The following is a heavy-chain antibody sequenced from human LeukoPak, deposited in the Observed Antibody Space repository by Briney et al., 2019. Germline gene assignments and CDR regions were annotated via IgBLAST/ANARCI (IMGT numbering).Heavy chain of an antibody. Sequence: ASVKVSCKASGYTFTSYGISWVRQAPGQGLEWMGWISAYNGNTNYAQKLQGRVTMTTDTSTSTAYMELRSLRSGDTAVYYCARRGAYCSSTSCYAYYYMDVWGKGTTVTVSS. J-gene: IGHJ6*03. CDR1: GYTFTSYG. V-gene: IGHV1-18*01. CDR3: ARRGAYCSSTSCYAYYYMDV. D-gene: IGHD2-2*01. CDR2: ISAYNGNT.